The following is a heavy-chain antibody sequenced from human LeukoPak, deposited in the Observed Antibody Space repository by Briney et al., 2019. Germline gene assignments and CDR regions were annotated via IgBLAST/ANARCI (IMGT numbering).Heavy chain of an antibody. Sequence: SETLSLTCAVYGGSFSGYYWSWIRQPPGKGLEWIGYIYYSGSTNCNPSLKSRVTISVDTSKNQFSLKLSSVTAADTAVYYCARERARYYYDSSGTGAFDIWGQGTMVTVSS. V-gene: IGHV4-59*01. J-gene: IGHJ3*02. D-gene: IGHD3-22*01. CDR1: GGSFSGYY. CDR2: IYYSGST. CDR3: ARERARYYYDSSGTGAFDI.